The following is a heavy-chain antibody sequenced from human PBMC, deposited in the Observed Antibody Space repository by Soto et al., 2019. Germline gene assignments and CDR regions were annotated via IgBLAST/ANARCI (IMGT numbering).Heavy chain of an antibody. CDR3: AIHGGGSAWYRNWFDP. V-gene: IGHV4-59*01. CDR1: GGSISSYY. CDR2: IYYSGST. Sequence: QVQLQESGPGLVKPSETLSLTCTVSGGSISSYYWSWIRQPPGKGLEWIGYIYYSGSTNYNPSHMSRVTISVDTSKNQFSLKLSSVTAADTALYYCAIHGGGSAWYRNWFDPWGQGTLVTVSS. J-gene: IGHJ5*02. D-gene: IGHD6-19*01.